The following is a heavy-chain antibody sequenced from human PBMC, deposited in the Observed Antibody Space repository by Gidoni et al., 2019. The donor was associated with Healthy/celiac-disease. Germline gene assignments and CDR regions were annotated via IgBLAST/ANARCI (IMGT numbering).Heavy chain of an antibody. CDR1: GFTFGDYA. V-gene: IGHV3-49*05. CDR2: IRRKAYGGTT. CDR3: TSVGVVAATREYYYYMDV. D-gene: IGHD2-15*01. J-gene: IGHJ6*03. Sequence: EVQLVQSGGGLVKPGRSLSLSCTASGFTFGDYAMRWFRQAPGKGLEWVGFIRRKAYGGTTEYAASVKGRFTISRDDSKSITYLQMNSLKTEDTAVYYCTSVGVVAATREYYYYMDVWGKGTTVTVSS.